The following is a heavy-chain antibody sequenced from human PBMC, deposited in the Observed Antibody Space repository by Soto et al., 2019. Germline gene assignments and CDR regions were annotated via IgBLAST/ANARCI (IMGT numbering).Heavy chain of an antibody. D-gene: IGHD6-13*01. CDR3: VKGHGYSSSWYVYYYYGMDV. V-gene: IGHV3-64D*08. J-gene: IGHJ6*02. CDR1: GFTFSSYA. Sequence: GGSLRLSCSASGFTFSSYAMHWVRQAPGKGLEYVSAISSNGGSTYYADSVKGRFTISRDNSKNTLYLQMSSLRAEDTAVYYCVKGHGYSSSWYVYYYYGMDVWGQGTTVTVSS. CDR2: ISSNGGST.